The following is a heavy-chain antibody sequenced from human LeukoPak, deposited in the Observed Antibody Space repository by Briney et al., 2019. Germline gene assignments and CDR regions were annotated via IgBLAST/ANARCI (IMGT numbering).Heavy chain of an antibody. CDR2: IYRGGST. Sequence: GGSLRLSCEDSDFSVSNHYMSWVRQAPGKGLEWVSVIYRGGSTYYADSVKGRFTISRDYSKNTLYLQMNSLRVNDTAVYYCAREGGGGIGVAGTEALEYWGRGTLVTVSS. V-gene: IGHV3-53*01. CDR3: AREGGGGIGVAGTEALEY. J-gene: IGHJ4*02. D-gene: IGHD6-19*01. CDR1: DFSVSNHY.